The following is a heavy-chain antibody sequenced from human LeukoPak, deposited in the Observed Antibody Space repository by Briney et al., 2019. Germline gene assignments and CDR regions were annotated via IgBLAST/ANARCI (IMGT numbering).Heavy chain of an antibody. D-gene: IGHD4-17*01. J-gene: IGHJ4*02. V-gene: IGHV3-30*02. CDR1: VFRFSGYG. Sequence: HPGGSLRLSCAASVFRFSGYGMHWVRQVPGKGLEWLAFIRYDGTTKFYTDSVKDRFAISRDNSKNTLSLQMNSLRTGDTAVYYCAALHTGTFVDYWGQGTLVTVSS. CDR2: IRYDGTTK. CDR3: AALHTGTFVDY.